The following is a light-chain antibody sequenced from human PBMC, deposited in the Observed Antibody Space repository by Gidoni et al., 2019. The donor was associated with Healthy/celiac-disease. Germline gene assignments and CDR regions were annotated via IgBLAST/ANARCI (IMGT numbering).Light chain of an antibody. V-gene: IGLV2-14*01. CDR3: RSYTSSSTPCV. CDR2: DVS. Sequence: QSALTQPVSVSGSPGQSITISCTGTSSDVGGYNYVSWYQQHPGKAPKLMICDVSNRPSGFSNRFSGSKSGNTASLTISGLQAEDEADYYCRSYTSSSTPCVFGTGTKVTVL. J-gene: IGLJ1*01. CDR1: SSDVGGYNY.